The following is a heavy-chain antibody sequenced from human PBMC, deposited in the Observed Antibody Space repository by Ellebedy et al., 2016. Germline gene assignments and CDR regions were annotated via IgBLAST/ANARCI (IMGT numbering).Heavy chain of an antibody. J-gene: IGHJ4*02. Sequence: GESLKISCKGSGYSFTSYWISWVRQMPGKGLEWMGRIDPSDSYTNYSPSFQGHVTISADKSISTAYLQWSSLKASDTAMYYCARGQYCSGGSCYGYFDYWGQGTLVTVSS. V-gene: IGHV5-10-1*01. CDR1: GYSFTSYW. CDR2: IDPSDSYT. CDR3: ARGQYCSGGSCYGYFDY. D-gene: IGHD2-15*01.